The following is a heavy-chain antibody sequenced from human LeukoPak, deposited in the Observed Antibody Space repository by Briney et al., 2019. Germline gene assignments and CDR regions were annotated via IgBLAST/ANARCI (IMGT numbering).Heavy chain of an antibody. D-gene: IGHD2-2*01. CDR2: ISAYNGNT. V-gene: IGHV1-18*01. CDR1: XFTSXX. Sequence: XFTSXXISWVRQAPGQGLEWMGWISAYNGNTNYAQKLQGRVTMTTDTSTSTAYMELRSLRSDDTAVYYCARDGVGPAAICMYDYWGQGTLVTVSS. CDR3: ARDGVGPAAICMYDY. J-gene: IGHJ4*02.